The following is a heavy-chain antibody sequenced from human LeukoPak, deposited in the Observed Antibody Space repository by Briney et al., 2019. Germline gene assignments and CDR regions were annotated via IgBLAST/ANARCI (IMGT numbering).Heavy chain of an antibody. Sequence: SETLSLTCAVSGGSFSGYYWSWIRQPPGKGLEWIGEINHSGSTDYNPSLKSRVTISVDTSKNQFSLKLSSVTAADTAVYYCARESYLRYFDESSVDWFDPWGQGTLVTVSS. CDR3: ARESYLRYFDESSVDWFDP. D-gene: IGHD3-9*01. CDR1: GGSFSGYY. CDR2: INHSGST. V-gene: IGHV4-34*01. J-gene: IGHJ5*02.